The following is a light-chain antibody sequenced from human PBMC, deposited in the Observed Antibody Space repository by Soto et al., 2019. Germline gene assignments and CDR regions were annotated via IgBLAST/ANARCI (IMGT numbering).Light chain of an antibody. Sequence: IQMTQSPSSLSASVGDRVTITCQASQDINNYLNWYQQRPGKAHKLLIYDASSLATGVPSRFSGGGSGTDFTFTISSLQPEDIAAYFCQQYDNLPPYSFGQGTKVEIE. CDR2: DAS. CDR1: QDINNY. CDR3: QQYDNLPPYS. V-gene: IGKV1-33*01. J-gene: IGKJ2*01.